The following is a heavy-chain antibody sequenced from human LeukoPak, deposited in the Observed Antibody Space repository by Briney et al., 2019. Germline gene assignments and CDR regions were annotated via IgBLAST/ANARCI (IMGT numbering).Heavy chain of an antibody. CDR1: GFSLSGYW. CDR3: AREEVKSFDN. Sequence: GGSLRLSCAASGFSLSGYWMTWVRQAPGKGLEWVANIKQDGSETSYVTSVRGRFTISRDNAKNSLYLQMNNLRVEDTAVYFCAREEVKSFDNWGQGTLVTVSS. CDR2: IKQDGSET. J-gene: IGHJ4*02. V-gene: IGHV3-7*03.